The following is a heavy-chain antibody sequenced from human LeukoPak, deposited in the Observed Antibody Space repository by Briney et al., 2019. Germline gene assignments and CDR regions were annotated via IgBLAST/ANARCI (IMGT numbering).Heavy chain of an antibody. CDR3: ARSLTYCSGGSCYSVGYYYYMDV. Sequence: GRSLRLSCAASGFTFSSYAMHWVRQAPGKGLEWAAVISYDGSNKYYADSVKGRFTISRDNSKNTLYLQMNSLRAEDTAVYYCARSLTYCSGGSCYSVGYYYYMDVWGKGTTVTVSS. J-gene: IGHJ6*03. CDR2: ISYDGSNK. CDR1: GFTFSSYA. V-gene: IGHV3-30*01. D-gene: IGHD2-15*01.